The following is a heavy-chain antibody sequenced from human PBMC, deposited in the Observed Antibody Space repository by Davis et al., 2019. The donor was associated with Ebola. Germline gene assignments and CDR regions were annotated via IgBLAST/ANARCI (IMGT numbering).Heavy chain of an antibody. D-gene: IGHD1-26*01. J-gene: IGHJ4*02. CDR3: ARDMWVGALDS. CDR1: GFTFSYYS. V-gene: IGHV3-48*01. CDR2: ISSSSSTI. Sequence: GGSLRLSCAASGFTFSYYSMNWVRQAPGKGLEWVSYISSSSSTIYYADSVKGRFTISRDNSKNTLFLQLDSLRAEDTAVYYCARDMWVGALDSWGQGTLVSVSS.